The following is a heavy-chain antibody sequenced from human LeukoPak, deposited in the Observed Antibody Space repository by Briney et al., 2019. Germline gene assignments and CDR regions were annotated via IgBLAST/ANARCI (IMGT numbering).Heavy chain of an antibody. J-gene: IGHJ4*02. D-gene: IGHD5-24*01. CDR3: AFWGDGYNYDYFDY. CDR2: MNPNSGNT. V-gene: IGHV1-8*01. CDR1: GYTFTSYD. Sequence: GASVKVSCKASGYTFTSYDINWVRQATGQGLEWMGWMNPNSGNTGYAQKFQGRVTMTRNTSISTAYIELSSLRSEDTAVYYCAFWGDGYNYDYFDYWGQGTLVTVSS.